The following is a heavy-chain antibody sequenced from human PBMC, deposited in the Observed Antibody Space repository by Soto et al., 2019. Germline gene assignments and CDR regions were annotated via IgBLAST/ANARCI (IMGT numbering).Heavy chain of an antibody. V-gene: IGHV4-30-2*01. Sequence: QLQLQESGSGLVKPSQTLSLTCAVSGGSISSGGYSWSWIRQPPGKGLEWIGYIYHSGSTYYNPSLKSRVTIPVDRSKNQFSLKLSSVTAADTAVYYCARFYGDYANWFDPWGQGTLVTVSS. J-gene: IGHJ5*02. CDR1: GGSISSGGYS. CDR3: ARFYGDYANWFDP. D-gene: IGHD4-17*01. CDR2: IYHSGST.